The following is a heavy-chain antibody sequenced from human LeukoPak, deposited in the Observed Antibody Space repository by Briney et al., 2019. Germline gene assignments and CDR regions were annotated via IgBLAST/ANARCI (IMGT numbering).Heavy chain of an antibody. CDR3: AKSVGFSRMGVDS. D-gene: IGHD1-26*01. CDR2: INNSDGTT. CDR1: GFTFSSYA. Sequence: LGGCLRLSCAASGFTFSSYAMSWVRQAPGKGLEWVSGINNSDGTTYYADSVKGRFTISRDNSKNTLYLQMDSLRAEDTAGYYCAKSVGFSRMGVDSWGQGTLFSVSS. V-gene: IGHV3-23*01. J-gene: IGHJ4*02.